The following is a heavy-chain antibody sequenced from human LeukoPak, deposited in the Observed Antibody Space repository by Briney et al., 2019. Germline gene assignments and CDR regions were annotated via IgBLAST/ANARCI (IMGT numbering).Heavy chain of an antibody. J-gene: IGHJ4*02. Sequence: PGGSLRLSCATSGFTFSSYAMSWVRQAPGKGLEWVSALSCSGVTTYYAGSVKGRFTLSRDNPKNTLSLQMNSLRVEDTALYFCAKARGSGNSIYFDSWGQGTLVTVSS. CDR2: LSCSGVTT. D-gene: IGHD4-23*01. V-gene: IGHV3-23*01. CDR3: AKARGSGNSIYFDS. CDR1: GFTFSSYA.